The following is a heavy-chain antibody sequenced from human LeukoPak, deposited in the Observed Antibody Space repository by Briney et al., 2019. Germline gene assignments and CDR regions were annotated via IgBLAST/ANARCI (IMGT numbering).Heavy chain of an antibody. J-gene: IGHJ2*01. Sequence: GGSLRLSCAASGFTFSSYGMSWVRQAPGKGLEWVSAISGSGGSTYYADSVKGRFTISRDHSRNTLFLQMNTLRGEDTAVYYCTRWNGGDWYFDLWGRGTLVTVSS. CDR1: GFTFSSYG. V-gene: IGHV3-23*01. D-gene: IGHD1-1*01. CDR2: ISGSGGST. CDR3: TRWNGGDWYFDL.